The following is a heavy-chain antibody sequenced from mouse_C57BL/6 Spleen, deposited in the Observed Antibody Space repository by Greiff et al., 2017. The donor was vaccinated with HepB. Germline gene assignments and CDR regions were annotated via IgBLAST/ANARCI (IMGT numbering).Heavy chain of an antibody. J-gene: IGHJ4*01. CDR3: AKTGGNSGAMDY. CDR2: IWRGGST. Sequence: VKLMESGPGLVQPSQSLSITCTVSGFSLTSYGVHWVRQSPGKGLEWLGVIWRGGSTDYNAAFMSRLSITKDNSTSQVFFKMNSLQADDTAIYYCAKTGGNSGAMDYWGQGTSVTVCS. D-gene: IGHD2-1*01. CDR1: GFSLTSYG. V-gene: IGHV2-5*01.